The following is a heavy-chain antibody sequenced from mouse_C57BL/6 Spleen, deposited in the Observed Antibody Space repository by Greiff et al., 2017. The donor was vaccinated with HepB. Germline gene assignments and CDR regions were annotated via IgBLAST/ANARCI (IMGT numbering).Heavy chain of an antibody. D-gene: IGHD3-1*01. CDR2: IDPSDSET. Sequence: QVQLKQPGAELVRPGSSVKLSCKASGYTFTSYWMHWVKQRPIQGLEWIGNIDPSDSETHYNQKFKDKATLTVDKSSSTAYMQLSSLTSEDSAVYYCARSGDSYWYFDVWGTGTTVTVSS. J-gene: IGHJ1*03. V-gene: IGHV1-52*01. CDR1: GYTFTSYW. CDR3: ARSGDSYWYFDV.